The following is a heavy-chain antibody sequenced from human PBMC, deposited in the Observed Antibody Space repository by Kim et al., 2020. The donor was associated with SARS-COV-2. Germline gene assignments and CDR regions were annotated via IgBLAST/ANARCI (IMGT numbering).Heavy chain of an antibody. D-gene: IGHD3-3*01. V-gene: IGHV3-7*01. J-gene: IGHJ4*02. Sequence: NQDGSEKYYVDSVKGRFTISRDNAKNSLYLQMNSLRAEDTAVYYCASFTIWGQGTLVTVSS. CDR3: ASFTI. CDR2: NQDGSEK.